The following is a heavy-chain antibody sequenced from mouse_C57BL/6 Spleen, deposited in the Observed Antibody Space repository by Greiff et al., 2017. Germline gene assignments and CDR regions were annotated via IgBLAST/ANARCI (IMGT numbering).Heavy chain of an antibody. J-gene: IGHJ1*03. D-gene: IGHD2-3*01. CDR3: TRAIYDGWYFDV. CDR1: GFTFSSYA. Sequence: EVKLVESGEGLVKPGGSLTLSCAASGFTFSSYAMSWVRQTPEKRLEWVAYISSGGDYTYYADTVKGRFTISRDNARNTLYLQMSSLKSEDTAMYYCTRAIYDGWYFDVWGTGTTVTVSS. CDR2: ISSGGDYT. V-gene: IGHV5-9-1*02.